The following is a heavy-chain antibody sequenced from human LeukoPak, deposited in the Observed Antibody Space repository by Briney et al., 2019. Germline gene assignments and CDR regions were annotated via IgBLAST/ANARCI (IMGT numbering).Heavy chain of an antibody. Sequence: PSETLSLTCTVSGGSISSSSYYWGWIRQPPGKGLEWIGSIYHSGSTYYNPSLKSRVTISVDTSKNQFSLKLSSVTAADTAVYYCARRIPSIAAPDWNWFDPWGQGTLVTVSS. CDR2: IYHSGST. J-gene: IGHJ5*02. CDR1: GGSISSSSYY. V-gene: IGHV4-39*07. D-gene: IGHD6-13*01. CDR3: ARRIPSIAAPDWNWFDP.